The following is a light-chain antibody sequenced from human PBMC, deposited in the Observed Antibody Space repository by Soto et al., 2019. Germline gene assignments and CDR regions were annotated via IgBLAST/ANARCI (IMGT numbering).Light chain of an antibody. V-gene: IGLV2-23*01. CDR3: CSYAGSAPL. Sequence: QSALTQPASVSGSPGQSITISCTGTSSPVGIDNLVSWYQQYPGKAPKLIIYEGRKRPSGISDRFSGSRSDNTAALTISGLQAEDEADYSGCSYAGSAPLFAGGTKLTVL. J-gene: IGLJ2*01. CDR1: SSPVGIDNL. CDR2: EGR.